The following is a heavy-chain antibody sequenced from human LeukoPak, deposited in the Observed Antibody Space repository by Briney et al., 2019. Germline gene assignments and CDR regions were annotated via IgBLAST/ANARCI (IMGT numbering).Heavy chain of an antibody. Sequence: ASVKVSCKASGYTFTSYGISWVRQAPGQGLEWMGWISAYNGNTNYAQKFQGRVTITADESTSTAYMELSSLRSEDTAVYYCAREWELLDGTENYYYYYMDVWGKGTTVTISS. V-gene: IGHV1-18*01. CDR3: AREWELLDGTENYYYYYMDV. J-gene: IGHJ6*03. CDR1: GYTFTSYG. D-gene: IGHD1-26*01. CDR2: ISAYNGNT.